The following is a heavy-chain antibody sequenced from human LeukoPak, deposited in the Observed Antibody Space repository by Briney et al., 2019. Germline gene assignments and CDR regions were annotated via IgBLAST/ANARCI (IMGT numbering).Heavy chain of an antibody. Sequence: GGSLRLSCAASGFTFSSYWMHWVGQAPGRGRGWVSRINSDGSSTSYADSVKGRFTISRDNAKNTLYLQMNSLRAEDTAVYYCAREGYYYGSGSYPIDYWGQGTLVTVSS. D-gene: IGHD3-10*01. J-gene: IGHJ4*02. CDR3: AREGYYYGSGSYPIDY. CDR1: GFTFSSYW. V-gene: IGHV3-74*01. CDR2: INSDGSST.